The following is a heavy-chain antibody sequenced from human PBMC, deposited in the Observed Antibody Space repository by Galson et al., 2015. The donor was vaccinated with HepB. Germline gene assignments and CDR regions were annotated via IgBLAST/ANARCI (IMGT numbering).Heavy chain of an antibody. J-gene: IGHJ4*02. CDR1: GFTFSNYW. V-gene: IGHV3-74*01. D-gene: IGHD6-13*01. Sequence: SLRLSYAASGFTFSNYWMHWVRQVPGKGLVWVSRIDGDGSRTSYADSVKGRFTISRDSAKNTLYLQMSSLRAEDTAVYYCASGALYSSSCMDNWGQGTLVTVSS. CDR2: IDGDGSRT. CDR3: ASGALYSSSCMDN.